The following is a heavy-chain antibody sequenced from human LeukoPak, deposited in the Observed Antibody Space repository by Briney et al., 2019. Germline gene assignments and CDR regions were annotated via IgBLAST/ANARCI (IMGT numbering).Heavy chain of an antibody. Sequence: PGGSLRLSCAASGFTFSSYAMHWVRQAPGKGLEWVAVISYDGSNKYYADSVKGRFTISRDNSKNTLYLQMNSLRAEDTAVYYCARDSEVVPAYYFDYWGQGALVTVSS. J-gene: IGHJ4*02. D-gene: IGHD2-15*01. CDR1: GFTFSSYA. CDR3: ARDSEVVPAYYFDY. V-gene: IGHV3-30*04. CDR2: ISYDGSNK.